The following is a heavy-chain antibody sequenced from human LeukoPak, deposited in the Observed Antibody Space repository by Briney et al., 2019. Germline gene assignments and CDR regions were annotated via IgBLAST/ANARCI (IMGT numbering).Heavy chain of an antibody. J-gene: IGHJ4*02. Sequence: SSETLFLTCTVSGGSISSYYWIWLRQPPGKGLEWCGYIYYSESTNYNPPLKSRITVSVDTTKNQFCLKLSSVTAAETAVYYCARRARPPWGGSYYYFDYWGQGTLVTVSS. CDR1: GGSISSYY. V-gene: IGHV4-59*08. D-gene: IGHD1-26*01. CDR2: IYYSEST. CDR3: ARRARPPWGGSYYYFDY.